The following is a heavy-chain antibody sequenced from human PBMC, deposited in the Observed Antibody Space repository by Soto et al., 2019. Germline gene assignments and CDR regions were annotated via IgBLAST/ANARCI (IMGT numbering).Heavy chain of an antibody. V-gene: IGHV3-74*01. CDR1: GFTFSSHW. J-gene: IGHJ6*02. Sequence: EVQLVESGGGVVQPGGSLRLSCEVSGFTFSSHWMHWVRQAPGKGLVWVSYINSDGTTTTHADSVKGRFTISRDNAKNTLYLQMNSLRAEDTAVYYCARDASYSMDVWGQGTTVTVSS. CDR2: INSDGTTT. CDR3: ARDASYSMDV.